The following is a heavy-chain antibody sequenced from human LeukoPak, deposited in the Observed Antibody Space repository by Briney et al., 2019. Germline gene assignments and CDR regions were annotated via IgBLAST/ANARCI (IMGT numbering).Heavy chain of an antibody. CDR3: ARESADYMRGSFSEY. D-gene: IGHD3-16*01. CDR2: INDNGHS. CDR1: LGSPSKPKS. J-gene: IGHJ4*02. Sequence: SETPCHSSTDPLGSPSKPKSSSRSPPPEKGLERIAYINDNGHSGYNRSLESRVTISIDTSKNHFSLRLRSVSAADTAVYYCARESADYMRGSFSEYWGQGILVTVSS. V-gene: IGHV4-59*12.